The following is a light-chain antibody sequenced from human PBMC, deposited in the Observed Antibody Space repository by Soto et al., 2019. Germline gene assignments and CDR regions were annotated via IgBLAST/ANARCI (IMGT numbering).Light chain of an antibody. V-gene: IGLV2-23*01. CDR2: DGN. CDR1: SSDVGNFNL. CDR3: CSYADSSTV. Sequence: QSVLTQPASVSGSPGQSITNSCTGTSSDVGNFNLVSWYQQHPGKAPKLMIYDGNKWPSGVSNRFSGSKSGNTASLTISGLQAEDEADYYCCSYADSSTVFGTGTKLTVL. J-gene: IGLJ1*01.